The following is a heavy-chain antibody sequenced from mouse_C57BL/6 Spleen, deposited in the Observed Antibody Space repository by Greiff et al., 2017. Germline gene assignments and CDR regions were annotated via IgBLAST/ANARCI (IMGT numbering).Heavy chain of an antibody. V-gene: IGHV1-82*01. Sequence: VQLQQSGPELVKPGASVKISCKASGYAFSSSWMNWVKQRPGKGLEWIGRIYPGDGDTNYNGKFKGKDTLTADKSSSTAYMQLSSLTSEDSAVYVCARSQYYGSSLFAYWGQGTLVTVSA. CDR3: ARSQYYGSSLFAY. CDR1: GYAFSSSW. J-gene: IGHJ3*01. CDR2: IYPGDGDT. D-gene: IGHD1-1*01.